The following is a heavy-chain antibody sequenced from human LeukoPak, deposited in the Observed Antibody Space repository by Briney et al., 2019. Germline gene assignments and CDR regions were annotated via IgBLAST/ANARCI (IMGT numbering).Heavy chain of an antibody. CDR2: ISGSGGST. D-gene: IGHD4-11*01. Sequence: GGSLRLSCAASGFTFSSYAMSWVRQAPGKGLEWVSAISGSGGSTYYADSVKGRFTISRDNAKNSLYLQMNSLRAEDTALYYCAKDSIQYPTYFDYWGQGTLVTVSS. V-gene: IGHV3-23*01. J-gene: IGHJ4*02. CDR3: AKDSIQYPTYFDY. CDR1: GFTFSSYA.